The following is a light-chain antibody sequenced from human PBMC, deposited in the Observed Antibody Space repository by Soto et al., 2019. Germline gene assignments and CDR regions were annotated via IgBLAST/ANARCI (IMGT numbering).Light chain of an antibody. CDR1: SSNIGAGYA. CDR2: GNN. V-gene: IGLV1-40*01. CDR3: QSYDSSLSGYV. J-gene: IGLJ1*01. Sequence: QSALTQPPSVSGAPGLRVTISCTGSSSNIGAGYAVHWYQQLPGTAPKLLIYGNNNRPSGVPDRFSGSKSGTSASLAITGLQAEDEADYYCQSYDSSLSGYVFGTGTKLTVL.